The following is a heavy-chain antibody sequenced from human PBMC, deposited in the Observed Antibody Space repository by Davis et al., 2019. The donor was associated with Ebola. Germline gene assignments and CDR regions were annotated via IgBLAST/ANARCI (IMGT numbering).Heavy chain of an antibody. D-gene: IGHD3-22*01. V-gene: IGHV5-51*01. Sequence: GESLKISCKGSGYNFATYWIGWVRQMPGKGLEWMGIIYPGDSDTRYSPSFQGQVTISADKSISTAYLQWSSLQASDSAMYYCARRPAVVMGAMDVWGKGTTVTVSS. CDR1: GYNFATYW. CDR2: IYPGDSDT. J-gene: IGHJ6*03. CDR3: ARRPAVVMGAMDV.